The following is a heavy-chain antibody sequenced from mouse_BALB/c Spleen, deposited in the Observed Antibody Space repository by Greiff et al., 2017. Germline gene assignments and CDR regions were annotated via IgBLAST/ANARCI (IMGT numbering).Heavy chain of an antibody. J-gene: IGHJ4*01. V-gene: IGHV5-6-2*01. D-gene: IGHD2-3*01. CDR3: ARRAYDGYYGAMDY. Sequence: EVQGVESGGGLVKLGGSLKLSCAASGFTFSSYYMSWVRQTPEKRLELVAAINSNGGSTYYPDTVKGRFTISRDNAKNTLYLQMSSLKSEDTALYYCARRAYDGYYGAMDYWGQGTSVTVSA. CDR1: GFTFSSYY. CDR2: INSNGGST.